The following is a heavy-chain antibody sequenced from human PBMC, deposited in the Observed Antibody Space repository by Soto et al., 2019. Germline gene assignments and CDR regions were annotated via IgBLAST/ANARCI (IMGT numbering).Heavy chain of an antibody. CDR3: AKSPGGYYSFDI. V-gene: IGHV3-30*18. CDR2: ISYDGSNK. J-gene: IGHJ3*02. D-gene: IGHD3-3*01. Sequence: GGSLRLSCAASGFTFSSYGMHWVRQAPGKGLEWVAVISYDGSNKYYADSVKGRFTISRDNSKDTLYLQMNSLRAEDTAVYYCAKSPGGYYSFDIWGQGTMVTVSS. CDR1: GFTFSSYG.